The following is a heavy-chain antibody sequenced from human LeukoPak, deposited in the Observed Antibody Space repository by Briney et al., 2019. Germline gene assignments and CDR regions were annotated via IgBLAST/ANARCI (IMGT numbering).Heavy chain of an antibody. CDR1: GFTVSSNY. Sequence: PGGSLRLSCAASGFTVSSNYMSWVRQAPGKGLEWVSVIYSGGSTYYADSVKGRFTISRDNSKNTLYLQMNSLRAEDTAVYCCARDLVGIGFSWWGQGTLVTVSS. CDR3: ARDLVGIGFSW. D-gene: IGHD1-26*01. CDR2: IYSGGST. J-gene: IGHJ4*02. V-gene: IGHV3-53*01.